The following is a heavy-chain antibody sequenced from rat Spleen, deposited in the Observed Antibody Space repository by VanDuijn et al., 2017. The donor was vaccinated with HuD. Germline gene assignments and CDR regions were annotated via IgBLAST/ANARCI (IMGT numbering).Heavy chain of an antibody. V-gene: IGHV5-31*01. CDR1: GFSLISYS. Sequence: VQLKESGPALVQPSQTLSLTCTVSGFSLISYSVNWVRQPPGKGLEWVASITNTGGSIHYPDSVRGRFTISRDPAQNTLYLQMNSLRSEDTATYYCTRGGYYRYWGQGVMVTVSS. CDR2: ITNTGGSI. J-gene: IGHJ2*01. D-gene: IGHD1-1*01. CDR3: TRGGYYRY.